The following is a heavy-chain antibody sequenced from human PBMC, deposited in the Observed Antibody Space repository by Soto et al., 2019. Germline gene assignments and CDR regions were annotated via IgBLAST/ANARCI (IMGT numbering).Heavy chain of an antibody. D-gene: IGHD6-19*01. CDR3: ARHPYPYSSGWCRTEDARSHWYFDL. Sequence: QLQLQELGPGLVKPSETLSLTCTVSGGSISSSSYYWGWIRQPPGKGLEWIGIIYYRGSTYYNPSPMSRVYISVDTSKNQFSLMLSSMTAADAAVYDCARHPYPYSSGWCRTEDARSHWYFDLWGRGTLVTVSS. CDR2: IYYRGST. V-gene: IGHV4-39*01. CDR1: GGSISSSSYY. J-gene: IGHJ2*01.